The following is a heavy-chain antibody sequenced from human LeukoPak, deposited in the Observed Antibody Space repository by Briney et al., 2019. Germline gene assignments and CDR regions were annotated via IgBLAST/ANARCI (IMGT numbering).Heavy chain of an antibody. CDR3: ARDNDLALDY. J-gene: IGHJ4*02. D-gene: IGHD2-8*01. Sequence: SETLSLTCTVSGYSISSGYYWGWIRQPPGKGLEWIGYIYYSGSTNYNPSLKSRVTISVDTSKTQFSLKLSSVTAADTAVYYCARDNDLALDYWGQGTLVTVSS. CDR1: GYSISSGYY. CDR2: IYYSGST. V-gene: IGHV4-61*01.